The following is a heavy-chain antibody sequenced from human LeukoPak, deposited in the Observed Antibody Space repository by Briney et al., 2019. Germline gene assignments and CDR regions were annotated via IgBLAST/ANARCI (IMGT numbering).Heavy chain of an antibody. CDR1: GRAISNDNFY. J-gene: IGHJ4*02. CDR2: IYYSRIT. Sequence: SETLSLTCTVSGRAISNDNFYWGWIRQPPGKGLKWIAHIYYSRITYYTPSPKSRVTIYLNTSRTHYALKFSSVTAANTAVYYCTRRSDYWSQGTLVTVSS. V-gene: IGHV4-39*02. CDR3: TRRSDY.